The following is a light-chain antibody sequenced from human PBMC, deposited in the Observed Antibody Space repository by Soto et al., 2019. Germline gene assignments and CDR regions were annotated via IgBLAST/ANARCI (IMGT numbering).Light chain of an antibody. CDR1: QSISDT. CDR2: GAS. Sequence: EIVMTQSPATLSVSPGGRATLSCRASQSISDTLAWYQQKPGQAPRLLIHGASTRATGFPDRFSGSGSGTDFTLTISSLEPEDFAVYYCQQYGSSPWTFGQGTKVDIK. CDR3: QQYGSSPWT. V-gene: IGKV3-15*01. J-gene: IGKJ1*01.